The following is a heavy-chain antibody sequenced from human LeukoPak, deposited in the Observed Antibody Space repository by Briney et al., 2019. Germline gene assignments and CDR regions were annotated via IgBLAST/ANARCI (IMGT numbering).Heavy chain of an antibody. CDR3: AKGKPAAPGDY. J-gene: IGHJ4*02. D-gene: IGHD2-2*01. CDR1: GFTFSSYG. Sequence: PGGSLRLSCAASGFTFSSYGMHWVRQAPGKGLEWVAFIGYDGSNKYYADSVKGRFTISRDNSKTTLYLQMNSLRAEDTAVYYCAKGKPAAPGDYWGQGTLVTVSS. CDR2: IGYDGSNK. V-gene: IGHV3-30*02.